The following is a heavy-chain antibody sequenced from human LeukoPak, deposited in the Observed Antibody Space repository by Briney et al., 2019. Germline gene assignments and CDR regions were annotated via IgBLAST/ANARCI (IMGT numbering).Heavy chain of an antibody. CDR2: INHSGST. V-gene: IGHV4-34*01. Sequence: SETLSLTCAVYGGSFSGYYWSWIRQPPGKGLEWIGEINHSGSTNYNPSLKSRVTISVDTSKNQFSLKLSSVTAADTAVYYCAGGRFYDFWSGYYRWNWFDPWAREPWSPSP. CDR3: AGGRFYDFWSGYYRWNWFDP. J-gene: IGHJ5*02. D-gene: IGHD3-3*01. CDR1: GGSFSGYY.